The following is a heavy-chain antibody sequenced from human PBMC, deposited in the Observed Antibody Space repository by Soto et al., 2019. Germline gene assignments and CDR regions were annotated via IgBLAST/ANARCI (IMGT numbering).Heavy chain of an antibody. D-gene: IGHD3-10*01. CDR2: ISGSGYST. CDR3: AKEGMVRGVMIDY. V-gene: IGHV3-23*01. J-gene: IGHJ4*02. Sequence: EVQLLESGGDLVQPGGSLSLSCAASGFTFTNYAMSWVRQAPGRGLGWVSGISGSGYSTYYADSVKGRFSISRDNSQNPLYLQMNSLRVEDTAVYYCAKEGMVRGVMIDYWGQGTLVTVSS. CDR1: GFTFTNYA.